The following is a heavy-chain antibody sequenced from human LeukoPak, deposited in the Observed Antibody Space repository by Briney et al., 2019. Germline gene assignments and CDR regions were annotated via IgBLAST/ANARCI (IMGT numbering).Heavy chain of an antibody. CDR3: ARGRTGSWEDNWFDP. D-gene: IGHD1-26*01. CDR2: INPNSGGT. Sequence: ASVKVSCKASGYTFTGYYVHWVRQAPGQGLEWMGWINPNSGGTNYAQKLQGRVTMTRDTSISTAYMEVSRLRSDDTAVYYCARGRTGSWEDNWFDPWGQGTLVTVSS. J-gene: IGHJ5*02. V-gene: IGHV1-2*02. CDR1: GYTFTGYY.